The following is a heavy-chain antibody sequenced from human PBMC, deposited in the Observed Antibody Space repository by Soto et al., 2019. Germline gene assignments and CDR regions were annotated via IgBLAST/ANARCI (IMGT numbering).Heavy chain of an antibody. J-gene: IGHJ4*02. CDR2: ISSSSSYI. CDR3: ARDLYYYDSSADYGY. D-gene: IGHD3-22*01. CDR1: EFTFSSYT. Sequence: EVQLVESGGGLVKPGGSLRLSCAASEFTFSSYTMNWVRQAPGKGLEWVSSISSSSSYIYYADSVKGRFTISRDNAKNSLYLQMNSLRAEDTAVYYCARDLYYYDSSADYGYWGQGTLVTVSS. V-gene: IGHV3-21*01.